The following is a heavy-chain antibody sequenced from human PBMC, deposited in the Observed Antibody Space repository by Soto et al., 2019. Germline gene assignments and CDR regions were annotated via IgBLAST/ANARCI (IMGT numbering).Heavy chain of an antibody. D-gene: IGHD6-19*01. CDR3: AHSVVAGLGYYFDY. J-gene: IGHJ4*02. V-gene: IGHV4-34*01. Sequence: SETLSLTCAVYGGSFSGYYWSWIRQPPGKGLEWIGEINHSGSTNYNPSLKSRVTISVDTSKNQFSLKLSSVTAADTATYYCAHSVVAGLGYYFDYWGQGTLVTV. CDR2: INHSGST. CDR1: GGSFSGYY.